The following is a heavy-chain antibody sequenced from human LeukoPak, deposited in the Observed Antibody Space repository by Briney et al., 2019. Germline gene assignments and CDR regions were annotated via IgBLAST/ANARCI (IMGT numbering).Heavy chain of an antibody. CDR3: AKDRVGAILYFDY. CDR1: GGSISSGGYS. V-gene: IGHV4-30-4*07. CDR2: IYYSGST. D-gene: IGHD1-26*01. J-gene: IGHJ4*02. Sequence: SETLSLTCAVSGGSISSGGYSWSWIRQPPGKGLEWIGYIYYSGSTYYNPSLKSRVTISVDTSKNQFSLKLSSVTAADTAIYYCAKDRVGAILYFDYWGQGSLVTVSS.